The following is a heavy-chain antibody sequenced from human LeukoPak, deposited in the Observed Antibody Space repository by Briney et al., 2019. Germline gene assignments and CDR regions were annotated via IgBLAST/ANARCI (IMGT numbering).Heavy chain of an antibody. J-gene: IGHJ4*02. D-gene: IGHD2-2*01. CDR1: GFTFSDYY. CDR3: ARFRYCNTASRKGVDY. V-gene: IGHV3-11*01. Sequence: GGSLRLSCAVSGFTFSDYYMSWIRQAPGKGLEWVSYISTTGGDIYYAGSVKGRFASSRDNAKNSLYLQMNSLRAEDTAVYYCARFRYCNTASRKGVDYWGQGTLVTVSS. CDR2: ISTTGGDI.